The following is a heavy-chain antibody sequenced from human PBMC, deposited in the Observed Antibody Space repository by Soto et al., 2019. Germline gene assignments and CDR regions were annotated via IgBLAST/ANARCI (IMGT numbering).Heavy chain of an antibody. CDR2: ISAYNGHT. CDR3: TGRSPEYWHGSLARKYFDC. D-gene: IGHD3-3*02. J-gene: IGHJ4*02. Sequence: ASVKVSCKASGYTFTSYFISWVRQAPGQGLEWMGGISAYNGHTNYAQKFQGRLTMTTAASTTTAYMELRGLRSDDTAVYYCTGRSPEYWHGSLARKYFDCWRQRTMVTVYS. V-gene: IGHV1-18*04. CDR1: GYTFTSYF.